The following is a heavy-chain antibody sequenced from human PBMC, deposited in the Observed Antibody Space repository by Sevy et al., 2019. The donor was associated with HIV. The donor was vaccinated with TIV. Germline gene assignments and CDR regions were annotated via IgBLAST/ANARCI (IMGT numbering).Heavy chain of an antibody. D-gene: IGHD1-1*01. J-gene: IGHJ4*02. CDR2: SGST. Sequence: SETLSLTCTVSGVSVSPYYWAWIRQPPGKGLECVAFSGSTTYNPSLKSRATTSVDTSKNQFSLTLSSVTAADTAIYYCARGGPNQQQLDYFDHWGQGTLVTVSS. CDR3: ARGGPNQQQLDYFDH. CDR1: GVSVSPYY. V-gene: IGHV4-59*02.